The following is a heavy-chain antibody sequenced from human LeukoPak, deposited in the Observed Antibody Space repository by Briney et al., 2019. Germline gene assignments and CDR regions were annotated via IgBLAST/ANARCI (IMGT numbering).Heavy chain of an antibody. CDR2: IKKDGSEN. Sequence: PGGSLRLSCAASGFTFSNYWMSWVRQAPGKGPEWLANIKKDGSENYYVDSVKGRFPISRDNANNSLYVQMNSLRGEDTGVYYCARESRGRSKIDYWGQGTLVTVSS. V-gene: IGHV3-7*01. CDR1: GFTFSNYW. CDR3: ARESRGRSKIDY. J-gene: IGHJ4*02. D-gene: IGHD4-17*01.